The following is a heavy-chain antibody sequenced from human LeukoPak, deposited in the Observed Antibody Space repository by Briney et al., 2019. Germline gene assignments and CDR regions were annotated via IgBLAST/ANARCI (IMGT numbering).Heavy chain of an antibody. CDR3: ARRRGGCPGDY. V-gene: IGHV3-48*03. CDR2: IGSGGTNK. J-gene: IGHJ4*02. CDR1: GFTFSSYE. D-gene: IGHD2-15*01. Sequence: GGSLRLSCAASGFTFSSYEMSWVRQAPGKGLEWVSYIGSGGTNKYYADSVKGRFTISRDNAKNALYLQMNSLRADDTAVYYCARRRGGCPGDYWGQGTLVTVST.